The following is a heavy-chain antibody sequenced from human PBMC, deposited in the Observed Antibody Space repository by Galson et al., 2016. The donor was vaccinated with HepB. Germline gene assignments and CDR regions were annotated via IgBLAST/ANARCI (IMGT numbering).Heavy chain of an antibody. J-gene: IGHJ3*02. CDR1: RFTVGSNY. D-gene: IGHD3-16*01. CDR3: ASIVYWGGAYDI. Sequence: SLRLSCAASRFTVGSNYMSWVRQAPGKGLEWVSVFCSGDTTYYADSVKGRFTISRDNSKNTLYLQMNSLRAEDTAVYYCASIVYWGGAYDIWGQGTMVTVSS. CDR2: FCSGDTT. V-gene: IGHV3-53*01.